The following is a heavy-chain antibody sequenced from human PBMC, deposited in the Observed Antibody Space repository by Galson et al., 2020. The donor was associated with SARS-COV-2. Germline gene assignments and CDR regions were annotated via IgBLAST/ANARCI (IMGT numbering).Heavy chain of an antibody. J-gene: IGHJ5*02. CDR2: IYYSGST. V-gene: IGHV4-31*03. Sequence: SETLSLTCTVSGGSISSGGYYWSWIRQHPGKGLEWIGYIYYSGSTYYNPSLKSRVTISVDTSKNQFSLKLSSVTAADTAVYYCARDGGSLRWDHRWYNWFDPWGQGTLVTVSS. CDR3: ARDGGSLRWDHRWYNWFDP. CDR1: GGSISSGGYY. D-gene: IGHD3-16*01.